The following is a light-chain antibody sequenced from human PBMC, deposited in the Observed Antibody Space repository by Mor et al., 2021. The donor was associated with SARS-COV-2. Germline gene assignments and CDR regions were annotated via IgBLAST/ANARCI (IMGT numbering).Light chain of an antibody. Sequence: PKLLIYDTSTLESGVPSTFSGSGSGTDFTLTITNLQPDDFATYYYQQYRTYLRTFGQGTK. CDR3: QQYRTYLRT. CDR2: DTS. J-gene: IGKJ1*01. V-gene: IGKV1-5*03.